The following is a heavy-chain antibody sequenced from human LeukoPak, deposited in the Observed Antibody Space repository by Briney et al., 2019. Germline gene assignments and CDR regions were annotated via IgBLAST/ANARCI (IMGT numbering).Heavy chain of an antibody. D-gene: IGHD2-2*01. CDR1: GGSISSSNW. V-gene: IGHV4-4*02. J-gene: IGHJ6*02. CDR3: ARAPGTLKYQLLSHYYHGMDV. CDR2: IYHSGST. Sequence: SETLSLTCAVSGGSISSSNWWSWVRQPPGKGLEWIGEIYHSGSTNYNPSLKSRVTISVDKSKNQFSLELSSVTAADTAVYYCARAPGTLKYQLLSHYYHGMDVWGQGTTVTVSS.